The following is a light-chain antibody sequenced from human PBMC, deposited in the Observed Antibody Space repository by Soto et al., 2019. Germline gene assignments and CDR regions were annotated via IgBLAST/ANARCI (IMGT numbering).Light chain of an antibody. CDR3: CTYADTYPYL. V-gene: IGLV2-11*01. CDR1: SGDVGAYNY. CDR2: DVN. J-gene: IGLJ1*01. Sequence: QSVLTQPRSVSGSPGQSVTISCTGTSGDVGAYNYISWYQQHPGKAPKFLIYDVNKRPSGVPDRFFGSKSGNTASLTISALQPEDAPDSYCCTYADTYPYLFGRGTKVTVL.